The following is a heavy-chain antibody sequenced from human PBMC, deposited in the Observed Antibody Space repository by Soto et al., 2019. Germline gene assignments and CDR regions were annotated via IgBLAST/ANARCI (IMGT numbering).Heavy chain of an antibody. J-gene: IGHJ6*03. V-gene: IGHV3-33*01. CDR1: GFTFSSYG. CDR3: ARAEGDYYYMDV. CDR2: IWYDGSNK. Sequence: GGSLRLCCAASGFTFSSYGMHWVRQAPGKGLEWVAVIWYDGSNKYYADSVKGRFTISRDNSKNTLYLQMNSLRAEDTAVYYCARAEGDYYYMDVWGKGTTVTVSS.